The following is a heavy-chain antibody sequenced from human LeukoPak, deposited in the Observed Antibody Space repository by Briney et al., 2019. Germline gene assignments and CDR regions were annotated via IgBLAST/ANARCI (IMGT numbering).Heavy chain of an antibody. CDR1: GYTFTSYY. CDR2: INPSGGST. CDR3: ARAWGYSSSTSCPVRYGMDV. V-gene: IGHV1-46*01. D-gene: IGHD2-2*01. J-gene: IGHJ6*02. Sequence: ASVKVSCKASGYTFTSYYMHWVRQAPGQGLEWMGIINPSGGSTSYAQKFQGRVTMTRDTSTSTVYMELSSLRSEDTAVYYCARAWGYSSSTSCPVRYGMDVWGQGTTVTVSS.